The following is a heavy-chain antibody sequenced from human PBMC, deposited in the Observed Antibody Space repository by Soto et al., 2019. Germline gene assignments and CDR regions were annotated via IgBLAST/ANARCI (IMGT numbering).Heavy chain of an antibody. CDR3: ASGGGY. J-gene: IGHJ4*02. Sequence: QVQLVESGGGVVQPGRSLRLSCAASGFTFSSYGMHWVRQAPGKGLEWVAVISYDGSNKYYADSVKGRFTISRDNSKNTLYLPMNSLRAVAAAVYDWASGGGYWGQGTLVTV. D-gene: IGHD3-16*01. CDR2: ISYDGSNK. CDR1: GFTFSSYG. V-gene: IGHV3-30*03.